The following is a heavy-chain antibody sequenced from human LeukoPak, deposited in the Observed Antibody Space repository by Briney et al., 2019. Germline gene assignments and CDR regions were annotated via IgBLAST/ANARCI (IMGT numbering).Heavy chain of an antibody. CDR1: GFIFSSHW. V-gene: IGHV3-74*01. J-gene: IGHJ5*02. CDR3: ARDGGYTKGGVYNWFDP. Sequence: PGGSLRLSCAASGFIFSSHWMHWVRQVPGKGLVWVSRIKSAGSSTTYADSVKGRFTVSRDNAKNTVYLQMNSLRAEDTAVYYCARDGGYTKGGVYNWFDPWGQGTLVTVSS. D-gene: IGHD3-16*01. CDR2: IKSAGSST.